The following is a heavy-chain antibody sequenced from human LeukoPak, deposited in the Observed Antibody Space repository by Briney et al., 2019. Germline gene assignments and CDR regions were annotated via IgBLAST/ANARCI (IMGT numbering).Heavy chain of an antibody. V-gene: IGHV3-30*04. Sequence: GGSLRLSCAASGFTFSSYAMLWVRQAPGKGLEWVAVISYDGSNKYYADSVKGRFTISRDNSKNKLYLQMNSLSAEDTAVYYCAREATLEGAFDIWGQGTMVTVSS. CDR3: AREATLEGAFDI. CDR2: ISYDGSNK. CDR1: GFTFSSYA. J-gene: IGHJ3*02.